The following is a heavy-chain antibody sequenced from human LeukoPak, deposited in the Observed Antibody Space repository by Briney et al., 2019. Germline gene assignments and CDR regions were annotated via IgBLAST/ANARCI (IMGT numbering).Heavy chain of an antibody. CDR1: AFTFSSYA. J-gene: IGHJ4*02. V-gene: IGHV3-30-3*01. Sequence: GGSLRLSCAASAFTFSSYAMHWVRQAPGKGLEWVAVTSYDESTKHYADSVKGRFTISRDNYKNTLYLQMNSLRADDTAVYYCARDRKWLLTFDLWGQETLVTVSS. CDR3: ARDRKWLLTFDL. CDR2: TSYDESTK. D-gene: IGHD6-19*01.